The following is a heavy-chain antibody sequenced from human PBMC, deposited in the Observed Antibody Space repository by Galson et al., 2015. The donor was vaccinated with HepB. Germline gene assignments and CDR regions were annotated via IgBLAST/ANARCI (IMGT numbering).Heavy chain of an antibody. CDR1: GGTFSSYA. D-gene: IGHD1-26*01. Sequence: SVKVSCKASGGTFSSYAISWVRQAPGQGLEWMGGIIPIFGTANYAQKFQGRVTITADESTSTAYMELSSLRSEDTAVYYCAREALQGATLEGFGYWGQGTLVTVSS. V-gene: IGHV1-69*13. CDR3: AREALQGATLEGFGY. J-gene: IGHJ4*02. CDR2: IIPIFGTA.